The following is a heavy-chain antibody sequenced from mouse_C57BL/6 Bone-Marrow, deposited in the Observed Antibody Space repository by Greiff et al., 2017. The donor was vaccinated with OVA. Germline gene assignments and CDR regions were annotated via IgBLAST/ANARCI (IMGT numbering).Heavy chain of an antibody. CDR2: IWSGGST. J-gene: IGHJ3*01. V-gene: IGHV2-2*01. CDR3: GRTSTGAVDY. Sequence: VQVVESGPGLVQPSQSLSITCTASGFSLTSYGVHWVRQSPGKGLEWLGVIWSGGSTDYNAAFISSLSISKDNSKSQVFFKMNSLQADDTAREYCGRTSTGAVDYWGQGTLVTVSA. CDR1: GFSLTSYG.